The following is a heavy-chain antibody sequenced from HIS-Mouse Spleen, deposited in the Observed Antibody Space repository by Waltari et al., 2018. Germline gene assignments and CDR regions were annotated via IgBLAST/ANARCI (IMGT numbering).Heavy chain of an antibody. CDR1: GFTFSSYS. CDR3: ARDLGENFWSCYHY. V-gene: IGHV3-48*01. D-gene: IGHD3-3*01. Sequence: EVQLVESGGGLVQPGGSLRLSCAASGFTFSSYSMNWVRQAPGKGREWVSYISSSSRTIDYADSVKGRFTISRDNAKNSLYLQMNSLRAEDTAVYYCARDLGENFWSCYHYWGQGTLVTVSS. CDR2: ISSSSRTI. J-gene: IGHJ4*02.